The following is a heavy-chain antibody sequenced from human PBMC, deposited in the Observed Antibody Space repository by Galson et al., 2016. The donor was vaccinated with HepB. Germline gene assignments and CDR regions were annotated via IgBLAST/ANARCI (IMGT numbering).Heavy chain of an antibody. CDR1: GGSISSYY. CDR2: FFYTGTT. Sequence: SETLSLTCSVSGGSISSYYWAWIRQPPGKGLECIGTFFYTGTTYYNPSLKRRVTLSGDTSKNQFSLRLSSVTAEDTAVYYCTTPVVPAAWWGQGTLVTVSS. J-gene: IGHJ4*02. V-gene: IGHV4-39*07. CDR3: TTPVVPAAW. D-gene: IGHD2-2*01.